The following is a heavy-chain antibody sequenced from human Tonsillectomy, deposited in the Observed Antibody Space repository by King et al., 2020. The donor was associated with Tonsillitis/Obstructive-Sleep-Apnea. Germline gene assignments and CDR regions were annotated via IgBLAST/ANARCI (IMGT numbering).Heavy chain of an antibody. V-gene: IGHV6-1*01. D-gene: IGHD5-12*01. CDR3: ARAKGYSGYDFFDY. J-gene: IGHJ4*02. CDR2: TYYRSKWYN. CDR1: GDSVSSNSAA. Sequence: VQLQQSGPGLVKPSQTLSLTCAISGDSVSSNSAAWNWISQSPSRGLEWLGRTYYRSKWYNDYAVSVKSRITINPDTSKNQFSPQLNSVTPEDTAVYYCARAKGYSGYDFFDYWGQGTLVTVSS.